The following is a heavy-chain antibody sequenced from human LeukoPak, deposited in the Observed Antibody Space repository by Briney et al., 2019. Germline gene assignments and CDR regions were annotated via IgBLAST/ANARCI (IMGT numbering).Heavy chain of an antibody. CDR1: GYSFTDYY. Sequence: ASVKVSCKASGYSFTDYYMHWVRQAPGQGLEWMGWINPNSGGTSYAQKFQGRVTMTRDTSISTAYMELSRLRSDDTAVYYCASTKHDSSGYYKDYWGQGTLVTVSS. CDR2: INPNSGGT. J-gene: IGHJ4*02. V-gene: IGHV1-2*02. CDR3: ASTKHDSSGYYKDY. D-gene: IGHD3-22*01.